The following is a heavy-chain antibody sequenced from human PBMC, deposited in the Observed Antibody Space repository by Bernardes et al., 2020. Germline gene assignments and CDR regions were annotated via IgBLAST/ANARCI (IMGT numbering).Heavy chain of an antibody. CDR2: IYWDDDK. J-gene: IGHJ4*02. V-gene: IGHV2-5*02. D-gene: IGHD1-26*01. Sequence: SGPTLLKPTQTLTLTCTFSGFSLSTSAMGVGWIRQPPGKALEWLALIYWDDDKRYSPSLKSRLSITKATSKNQVVLTMTNMDPVDTATYYCAHSGSTIDYWGQGILVIVSS. CDR1: GFSLSTSAMG. CDR3: AHSGSTIDY.